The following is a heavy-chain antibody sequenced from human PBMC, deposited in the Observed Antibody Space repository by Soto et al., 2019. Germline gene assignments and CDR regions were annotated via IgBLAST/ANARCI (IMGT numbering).Heavy chain of an antibody. V-gene: IGHV4-59*01. D-gene: IGHD3-10*01. CDR3: ARDGYDGSGSPYPAY. CDR1: GGSMSEYF. J-gene: IGHJ4*02. CDR2: IYYLGST. Sequence: NPSENLSLTCSVSGGSMSEYFWSWIRQSPGKGLEWIGYIYYLGSTDYNPSLKSRVTISVDTSKRQFSLRLTSVTAADTAVYYCARDGYDGSGSPYPAYWGPGTQVTVS.